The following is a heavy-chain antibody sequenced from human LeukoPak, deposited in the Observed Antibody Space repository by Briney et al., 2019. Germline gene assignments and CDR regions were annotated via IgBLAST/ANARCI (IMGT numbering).Heavy chain of an antibody. Sequence: SQTLFLTCTVSGGSISSGDYFWSWIRQHPERGLEWIGYIYNTGNTYCNPSLKSRVTLSVDTSKNQFSLKLTSVTAADTAVYYCARRGGGRWFDPWGQGTLVTVSS. V-gene: IGHV4-31*03. CDR3: ARRGGGRWFDP. CDR1: GGSISSGDYF. CDR2: IYNTGNT. J-gene: IGHJ5*02. D-gene: IGHD3-16*01.